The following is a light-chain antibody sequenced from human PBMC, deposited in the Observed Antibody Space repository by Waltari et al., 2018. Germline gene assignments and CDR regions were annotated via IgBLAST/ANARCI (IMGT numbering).Light chain of an antibody. V-gene: IGLV1-47*01. CDR3: APWDDSLSGPGV. CDR2: RNN. CDR1: SSNIGSNF. J-gene: IGLJ3*02. Sequence: QSVLTQPPSASGTPGQRVTISCSGRSSNIGSNFVYWYQQLPGTAPKLLIYRNNQRPSGVPDRFSGSKSCTSASLAISGLRSEDEADYYCAPWDDSLSGPGVFGGGTKLTVL.